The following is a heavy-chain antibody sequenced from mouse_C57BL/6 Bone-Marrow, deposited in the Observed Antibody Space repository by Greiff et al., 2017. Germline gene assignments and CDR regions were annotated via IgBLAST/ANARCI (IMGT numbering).Heavy chain of an antibody. Sequence: QVQLQQSGAELVMPGASVKLSCKASGYTFTSYWMHWVKQRPGQGLEWIGEIDPSDSYTNYNQKFKGKSTLTVDKSSSTAYMQLSSLTSEDSAVYYCARGGLRVFAYWGQGTLVTVSA. CDR1: GYTFTSYW. J-gene: IGHJ3*01. CDR2: IDPSDSYT. D-gene: IGHD2-4*01. V-gene: IGHV1-69*01. CDR3: ARGGLRVFAY.